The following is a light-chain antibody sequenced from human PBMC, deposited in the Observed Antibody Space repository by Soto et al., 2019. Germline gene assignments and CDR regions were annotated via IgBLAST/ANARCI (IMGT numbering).Light chain of an antibody. CDR2: SAS. Sequence: DIQMTQSPSSLSASVGDRVTITCRASQTISVYLNWDQQKPGRAPDVLIYSASTRRSGVPSRFSGSGSATDFTLTITSLQPEDFATYYCQQYDNLPSFGPGTKVDIK. J-gene: IGKJ3*01. CDR1: QTISVY. CDR3: QQYDNLPS. V-gene: IGKV1-39*01.